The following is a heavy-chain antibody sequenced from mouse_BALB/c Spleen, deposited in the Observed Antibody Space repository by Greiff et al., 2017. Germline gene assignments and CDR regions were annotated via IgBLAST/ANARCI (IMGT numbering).Heavy chain of an antibody. J-gene: IGHJ4*01. D-gene: IGHD2-4*01. CDR2: IYPGNGDT. CDR3: ARDDDDDAIDY. Sequence: QVQLQQPGAELVKPGASVKMSCKASGYTFTSYNMHWVKQTPGQGLEWIGAIYPGNGDTYYNQKFKGKATLTADKSSSTAYMQLSSLTSEDSAVYYCARDDDDDAIDYWGQGTSVTVSA. CDR1: GYTFTSYN. V-gene: IGHV1-12*01.